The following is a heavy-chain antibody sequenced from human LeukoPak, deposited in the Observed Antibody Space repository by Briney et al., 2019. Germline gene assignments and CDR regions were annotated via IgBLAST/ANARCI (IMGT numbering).Heavy chain of an antibody. D-gene: IGHD3-9*01. Sequence: ASVTVSCKASGYTFTGYYMHWVRQAPGQGLEWMGWINPNSGGTSYAQKFQGRVTMTRDTSISTAYMELSRLRSDDTAVYYCARDQSWFDAFDIWGQGTMVTVSS. J-gene: IGHJ3*02. CDR3: ARDQSWFDAFDI. CDR2: INPNSGGT. V-gene: IGHV1-2*02. CDR1: GYTFTGYY.